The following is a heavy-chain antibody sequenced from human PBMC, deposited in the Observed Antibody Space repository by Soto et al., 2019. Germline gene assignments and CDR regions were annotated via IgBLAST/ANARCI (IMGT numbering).Heavy chain of an antibody. J-gene: IGHJ4*02. V-gene: IGHV4-30-4*01. CDR2: IYNGGST. D-gene: IGHD3-16*01. Sequence: PSETLSLTCTVSGDSVNSVGFYWAWLRRPPGKGLEWIGYIYNGGSTYYNPSLESRMHISLDATRNHYSLRLTSVTAADTAVYFCASAPVGFGTINYFDYWGQGKLVTVSS. CDR1: GDSVNSVGFY. CDR3: ASAPVGFGTINYFDY.